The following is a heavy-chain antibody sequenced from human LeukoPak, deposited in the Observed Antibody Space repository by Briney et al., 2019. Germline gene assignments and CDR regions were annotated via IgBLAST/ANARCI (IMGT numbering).Heavy chain of an antibody. CDR1: GASISSGGYY. Sequence: SETLSLTCTVSGASISSGGYYWNWIRQHPGKGLEWIGYISYSGITYYNPSLKSRVTISVDTSKNQFSLKLSSVTAADTAVYYCARERAHYYGSGSYYTLFDYWGQGTLVTVSP. V-gene: IGHV4-31*03. CDR3: ARERAHYYGSGSYYTLFDY. CDR2: ISYSGIT. D-gene: IGHD3-10*01. J-gene: IGHJ4*02.